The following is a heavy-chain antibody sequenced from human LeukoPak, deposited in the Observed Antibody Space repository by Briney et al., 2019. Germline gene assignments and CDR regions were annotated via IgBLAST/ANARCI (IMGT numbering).Heavy chain of an antibody. Sequence: GGSLRLSCAASGFTLSSYAMSWVRQAPGKGLEWVSSISSSSSYIYYADSVKGRFTISRDNAKNSLYLQMNSLRAEDTAVYYCARGGYSSSWSKIIDAFDIWGQGTMVTVSS. J-gene: IGHJ3*02. CDR3: ARGGYSSSWSKIIDAFDI. CDR2: ISSSSSYI. D-gene: IGHD6-13*01. V-gene: IGHV3-21*01. CDR1: GFTLSSYA.